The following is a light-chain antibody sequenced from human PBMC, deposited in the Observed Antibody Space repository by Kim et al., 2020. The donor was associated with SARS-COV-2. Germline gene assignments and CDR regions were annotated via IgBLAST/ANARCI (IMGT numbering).Light chain of an antibody. CDR3: ASWDDSLNGYV. Sequence: QSVLTQPPSAPGTPGQRVPISCSGSSSNIGDNSVSWYQQVPGTAPQLLIYTNSQRPSGVPDRFSGSKSGTSASLVISGLQSEDEATYYCASWDDSLNGYVFGTRTKVTVL. CDR2: TNS. V-gene: IGLV1-44*01. J-gene: IGLJ1*01. CDR1: SSNIGDNS.